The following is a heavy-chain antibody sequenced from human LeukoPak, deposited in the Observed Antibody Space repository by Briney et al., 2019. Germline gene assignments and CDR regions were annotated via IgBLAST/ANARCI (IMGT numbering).Heavy chain of an antibody. Sequence: PSETLSLTCTVSGGSISSGGYYWSWIRQHPGKGLEWIGYIYYSGSTYYNPSLKSRVTISVDTSKNQFSLKLSSVTAADTAVYYCAWGYCSGGSCKPLDYWGQGTLVTVFS. CDR3: AWGYCSGGSCKPLDY. CDR2: IYYSGST. V-gene: IGHV4-31*03. J-gene: IGHJ4*02. CDR1: GGSISSGGYY. D-gene: IGHD2-15*01.